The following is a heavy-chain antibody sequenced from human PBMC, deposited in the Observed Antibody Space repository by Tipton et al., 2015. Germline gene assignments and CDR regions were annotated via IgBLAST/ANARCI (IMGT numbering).Heavy chain of an antibody. CDR1: GYTFTSYG. CDR2: ISPYNGNT. D-gene: IGHD6-13*01. V-gene: IGHV1-18*01. CDR3: ARENSIWYPYFDL. Sequence: QVQLVQSGAEVKKPGASVKVSCKTAGYTFTSYGISWVRQAPGQGLEWMGWISPYNGNTKYAQKFQGRVTVTTDASTNTAYMELRSLRSDDTAVYYCARENSIWYPYFDLWGQGTLVTVSS. J-gene: IGHJ4*02.